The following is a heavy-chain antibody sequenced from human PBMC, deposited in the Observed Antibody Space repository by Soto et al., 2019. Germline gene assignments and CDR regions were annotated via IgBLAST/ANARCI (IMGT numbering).Heavy chain of an antibody. CDR2: INHSGST. CDR1: GGSFSGYY. CDR3: ARGGTMVRGVISGYYYGMDV. D-gene: IGHD3-10*01. Sequence: SETLSLTCAVYGGSFSGYYWSWIRQPPGKGLEWIGEINHSGSTNYNPSLKSRVTISVDTSKNQFSLKLSSMTAADTAVYYCARGGTMVRGVISGYYYGMDVWGQGTTVTVSS. J-gene: IGHJ6*02. V-gene: IGHV4-34*01.